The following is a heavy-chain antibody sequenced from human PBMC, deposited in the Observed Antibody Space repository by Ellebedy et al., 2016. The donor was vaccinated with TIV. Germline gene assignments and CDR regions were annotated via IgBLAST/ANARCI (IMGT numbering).Heavy chain of an antibody. CDR2: ISNTGSRT. V-gene: IGHV3-23*01. CDR1: GFTFSSYA. J-gene: IGHJ4*02. D-gene: IGHD5-18*01. Sequence: GESLKISCAASGFTFSSYAMRWVRQAPGKGMEWVSTISNTGSRTYYADSVEGRFIISRDNSKNTLYLQMNSLRAEDTAVYYWTKRDGYNYGHGFDNWGQGTLVTVSS. CDR3: TKRDGYNYGHGFDN.